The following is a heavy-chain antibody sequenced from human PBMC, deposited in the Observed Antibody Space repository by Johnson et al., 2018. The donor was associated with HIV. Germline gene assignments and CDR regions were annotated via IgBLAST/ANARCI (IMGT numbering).Heavy chain of an antibody. Sequence: VQLVESGGGLVQPGGSLRLSCAASGFTFSSYDMHWVRQATGKGLEWVSAIGTAGDTYYPGSVKGRFTISRENAKNSLYLQMESLRADDTAVYYCAKPIEYSISRSRAFDIWGQGTMVTVSS. D-gene: IGHD6-6*01. J-gene: IGHJ3*02. CDR3: AKPIEYSISRSRAFDI. V-gene: IGHV3-13*01. CDR1: GFTFSSYD. CDR2: IGTAGDT.